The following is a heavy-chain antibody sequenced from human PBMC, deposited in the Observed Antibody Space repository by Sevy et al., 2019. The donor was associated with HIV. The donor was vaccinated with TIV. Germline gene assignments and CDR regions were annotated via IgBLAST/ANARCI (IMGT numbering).Heavy chain of an antibody. CDR1: GFAFYEYS. D-gene: IGHD2-8*01. Sequence: GESLKISCAASGFAFYEYSMSWIRQAPGKGLEWVATLSFGCGKINYADSVKGRFTISRDNSKNSFYLQIDNLRVEDTALYYCAREGCSRPHDYWGQGTRVTVSS. CDR3: AREGCSRPHDY. J-gene: IGHJ4*02. CDR2: LSFGCGKI. V-gene: IGHV3-23*01.